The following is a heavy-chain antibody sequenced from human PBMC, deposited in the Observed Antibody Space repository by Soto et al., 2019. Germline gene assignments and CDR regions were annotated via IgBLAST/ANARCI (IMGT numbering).Heavy chain of an antibody. CDR1: GRTFSRYS. CDR3: ARDRGYRYGFKYFDY. Sequence: SVKVSCEASGRTFSRYSISWLRQAPGQGLEWMGGIIPIFGTANYAQKFQGRVKMTADEATWTAYLELTSLRSEDTAVYYCARDRGYRYGFKYFDYWGQGTLVSVPS. D-gene: IGHD5-18*01. CDR2: IIPIFGTA. J-gene: IGHJ4*02. V-gene: IGHV1-69*13.